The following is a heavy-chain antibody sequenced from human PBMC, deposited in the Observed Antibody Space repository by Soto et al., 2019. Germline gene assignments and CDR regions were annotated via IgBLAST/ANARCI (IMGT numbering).Heavy chain of an antibody. CDR1: VGSITNGAYY. V-gene: IGHV4-31*03. J-gene: IGHJ4*02. Sequence: SETLSLTCTVSVGSITNGAYYWGWIRQHPGKGLEWIGYRHYSGSTYYNPTLKSRLVISVDTSQNQFSLSLNSVTAADTAVYYCARALYNWNFRSYFFDSWGQGTLVTVSS. D-gene: IGHD1-20*01. CDR2: RHYSGST. CDR3: ARALYNWNFRSYFFDS.